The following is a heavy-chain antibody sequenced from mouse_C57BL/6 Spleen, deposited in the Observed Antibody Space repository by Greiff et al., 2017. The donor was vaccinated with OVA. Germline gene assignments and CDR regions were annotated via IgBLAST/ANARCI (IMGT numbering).Heavy chain of an antibody. CDR2: IHPNSGST. V-gene: IGHV1-64*01. CDR1: GYTFTSYW. CDR3: SRQTTVVARPMDY. J-gene: IGHJ4*01. D-gene: IGHD1-1*01. Sequence: QVQLQQPGAELVKPGASVKLSCKASGYTFTSYWMHWVKQRPGQGLEWIGMIHPNSGSTNYNEKFKSKATLTVDKSSSTTYMQLSSLTSEDSAVDYCSRQTTVVARPMDYWGQGTSVTVSS.